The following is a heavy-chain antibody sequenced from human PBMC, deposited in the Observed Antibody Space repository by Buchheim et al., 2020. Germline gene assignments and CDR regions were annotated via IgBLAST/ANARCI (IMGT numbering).Heavy chain of an antibody. V-gene: IGHV4-4*02. Sequence: QVQLQESGPGLVKPSGTLSLTCAVSGXSISSSNWWSWVRQPPGKGLEWIGEIYHSWSTNYNPSLKSGGTITVDKSKNQFFLKLSSVTAADTAVYYCARTFSPDTYSSGWYYFDYWGQGTL. CDR2: IYHSWST. J-gene: IGHJ4*02. CDR3: ARTFSPDTYSSGWYYFDY. CDR1: GXSISSSNW. D-gene: IGHD6-19*01.